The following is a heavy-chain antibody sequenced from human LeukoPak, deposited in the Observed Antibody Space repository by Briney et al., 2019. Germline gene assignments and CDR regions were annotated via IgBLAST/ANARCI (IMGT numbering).Heavy chain of an antibody. CDR2: ISSSSSYI. J-gene: IGHJ4*02. V-gene: IGHV3-21*01. CDR1: GFTFSSYS. CDR3: ARGRLGWYEFHPTDY. Sequence: GGSLRLSCAASGFTFSSYSMNWVRQAPGKGLEWVSSISSSSSYIYYADSVKGRFTISRDNAKNSLYLQMNSLRAEDTAVYYCARGRLGWYEFHPTDYWGQGTLVTVSS. D-gene: IGHD6-19*01.